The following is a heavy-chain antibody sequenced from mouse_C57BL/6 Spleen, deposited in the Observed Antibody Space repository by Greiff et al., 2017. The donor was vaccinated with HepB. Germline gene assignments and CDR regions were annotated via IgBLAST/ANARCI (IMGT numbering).Heavy chain of an antibody. V-gene: IGHV1-69*01. CDR3: ARGPGRGRIAMDY. J-gene: IGHJ4*01. CDR2: IDPSDSYT. D-gene: IGHD3-3*01. CDR1: GYTFTSYW. Sequence: QVQLQQPGAELVMPGASVKLSCKASGYTFTSYWMHWVKQRPGQGLEWIGEIDPSDSYTNYNQKFKGKSTLTVNKSSSTAYMQLSSLTSEDSAVYYCARGPGRGRIAMDYWGQGTSVTVSS.